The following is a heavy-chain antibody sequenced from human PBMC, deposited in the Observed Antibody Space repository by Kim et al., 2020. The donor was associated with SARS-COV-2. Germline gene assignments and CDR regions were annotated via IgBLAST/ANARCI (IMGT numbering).Heavy chain of an antibody. CDR2: SGST. V-gene: IGHV4-34*01. Sequence: SGSTNYNPSLKSRVTIAVGTSKNQFSLKLSSVTAADTAVYYCARGTASDYWGQGTLVTVSS. J-gene: IGHJ4*02. CDR3: ARGTASDY.